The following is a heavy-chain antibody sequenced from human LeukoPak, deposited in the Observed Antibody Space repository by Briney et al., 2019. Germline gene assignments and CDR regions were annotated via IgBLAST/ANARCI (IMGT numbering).Heavy chain of an antibody. V-gene: IGHV3-9*03. CDR2: ISWNSGSI. CDR3: AKDMRPSPSGLVIDY. Sequence: GGSLRLSCAASRFTFDDYAMHWVRQAPGKGLEWVSGISWNSGSIGYADSVKGRFTISRDNAKNSLYLQMNSLRAEDMALYYCAKDMRPSPSGLVIDYWGQGTLVTVSS. CDR1: RFTFDDYA. J-gene: IGHJ4*02. D-gene: IGHD3-9*01.